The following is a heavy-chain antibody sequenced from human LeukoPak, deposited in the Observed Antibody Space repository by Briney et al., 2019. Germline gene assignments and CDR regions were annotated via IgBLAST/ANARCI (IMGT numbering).Heavy chain of an antibody. J-gene: IGHJ4*02. CDR2: IYTSGST. D-gene: IGHD2-15*01. CDR1: GGSISSYY. CDR3: ARVQEYCSGGSCYSGYNY. Sequence: SETLSLTCTVSGGSISSYYWSWIRQPAGKGLEWIGRIYTSGSTNYNPSLKSRVTMSVDTSKNQFSLKLSSVTAADTAVYYCARVQEYCSGGSCYSGYNYWGQGTLVTVSS. V-gene: IGHV4-4*07.